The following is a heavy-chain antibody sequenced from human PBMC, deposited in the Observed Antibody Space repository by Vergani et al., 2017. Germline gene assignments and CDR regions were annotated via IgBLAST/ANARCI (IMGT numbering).Heavy chain of an antibody. D-gene: IGHD1-26*01. CDR1: GFTFSSYA. Sequence: EVQLLESGGGLVQPGGSLRLSCAASGFTFSSYAMSWVRQAPGKGLEWVSAISGSGGSTYYADSVKGRFTISRDNSKNTLYLQMNSLRAEDTAVYYCARGLWELDLPLDVWGQGTTVTVSS. CDR3: ARGLWELDLPLDV. CDR2: ISGSGGST. V-gene: IGHV3-23*01. J-gene: IGHJ6*02.